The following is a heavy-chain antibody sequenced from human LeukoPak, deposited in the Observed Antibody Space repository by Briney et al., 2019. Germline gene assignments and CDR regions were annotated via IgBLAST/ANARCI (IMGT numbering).Heavy chain of an antibody. D-gene: IGHD2-8*01. CDR2: ISPYNGNT. CDR3: ARDNAWYFDL. CDR1: GYTFSSYA. J-gene: IGHJ2*01. V-gene: IGHV1-18*01. Sequence: ASVKVSCTASGYTFSSYAIIWVRQAPGQGLEWMGCISPYNGNTNSAQRFQGRVTMTTDTSTSAAYMELTSLRPDDTAVYYCARDNAWYFDLWGRGTLVTVSS.